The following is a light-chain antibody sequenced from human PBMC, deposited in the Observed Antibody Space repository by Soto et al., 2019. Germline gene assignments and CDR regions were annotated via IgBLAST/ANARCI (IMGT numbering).Light chain of an antibody. Sequence: DIQMTQSPSSVSASVGDRVTITCRASQDISTYLVWYQQKPGTAPNLLISGASSLQSGVPSRFSGSGSGTDFTLTITSLQPEDVATYYCQQDNIFPLAFGQGTKVEIK. CDR3: QQDNIFPLA. V-gene: IGKV1-12*01. J-gene: IGKJ1*01. CDR1: QDISTY. CDR2: GAS.